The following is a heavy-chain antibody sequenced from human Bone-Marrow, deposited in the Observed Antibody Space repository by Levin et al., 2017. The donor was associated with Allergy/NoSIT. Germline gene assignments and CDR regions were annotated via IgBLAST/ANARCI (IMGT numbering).Heavy chain of an antibody. V-gene: IGHV4-61*01. J-gene: IGHJ4*02. Sequence: SQTLSLTCSVSGGSISSGSYYWSWIRQPPGKGLEWIGYIYYSGSTTYNPTLKSRVTMAVDTSKNQFSLRLNSVTAADTAVYFCARDYIRGGSSYDYWGQGTLVIVSS. D-gene: IGHD1-26*01. CDR3: ARDYIRGGSSYDY. CDR2: IYYSGST. CDR1: GGSISSGSYY.